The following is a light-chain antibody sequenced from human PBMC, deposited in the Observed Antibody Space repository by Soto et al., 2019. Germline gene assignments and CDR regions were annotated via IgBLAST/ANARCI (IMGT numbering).Light chain of an antibody. CDR2: GAS. CDR3: HQYNNWPRT. Sequence: EIVMTQSPATLSVSPGERATLSCRASQSVSSNLAWYQQKPGQPPRLLIYGASTRATGIPARFSGSGSGTDFTLTISSLQSEDFAVYYCHQYNNWPRTFGQGTKVEIK. CDR1: QSVSSN. V-gene: IGKV3-15*01. J-gene: IGKJ1*01.